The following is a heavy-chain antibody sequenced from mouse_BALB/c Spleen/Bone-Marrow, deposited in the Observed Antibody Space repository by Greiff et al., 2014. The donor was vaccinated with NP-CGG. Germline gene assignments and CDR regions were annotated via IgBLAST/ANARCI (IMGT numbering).Heavy chain of an antibody. D-gene: IGHD3-1*01. J-gene: IGHJ2*01. Sequence: QVQLQQFGADLMKPGASVKISCKATGYRFNSYWIEWVKQRPGHGLEWIGEILPGSGSTNFNEKFKGKATFTAYTSSNTAYMQISSLTSEDSAVYYCARLGIRSFDYWGQGTTLTVSS. CDR2: ILPGSGST. V-gene: IGHV1-9*01. CDR3: ARLGIRSFDY. CDR1: GYRFNSYW.